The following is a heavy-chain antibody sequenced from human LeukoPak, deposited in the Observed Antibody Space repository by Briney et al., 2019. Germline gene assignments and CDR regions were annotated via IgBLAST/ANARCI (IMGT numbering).Heavy chain of an antibody. J-gene: IGHJ6*04. D-gene: IGHD5-18*01. CDR3: ARGTATLMDV. Sequence: ASVKVSCKASGYTFTSCYMHWVRQAPGQGLEWMGIINPSDGSTSYAQKFQGRVTMTRDTSTTTVYMELNSPRSEDTAVYYCARGTATLMDVWGKGTTVTVSS. CDR2: INPSDGST. V-gene: IGHV1-46*01. CDR1: GYTFTSCY.